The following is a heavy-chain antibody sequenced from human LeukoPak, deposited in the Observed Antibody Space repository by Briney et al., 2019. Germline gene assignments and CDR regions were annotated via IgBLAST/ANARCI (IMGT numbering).Heavy chain of an antibody. CDR2: IHYSGST. CDR3: ARGRTAVIAPYAFDI. D-gene: IGHD4-23*01. CDR1: GGSISSYY. V-gene: IGHV4-59*01. Sequence: PSETLSLTCTVSGGSISSYYWSWIRQPPGKGLEWIGYIHYSGSTNCNPSVKSRVAMSVDTSKKQFSLKLSSLTAADTAVYYCARGRTAVIAPYAFDIWGQGTMVTVSS. J-gene: IGHJ3*02.